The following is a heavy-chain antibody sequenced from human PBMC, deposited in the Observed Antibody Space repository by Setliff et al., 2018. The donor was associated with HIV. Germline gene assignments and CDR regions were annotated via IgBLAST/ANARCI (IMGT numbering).Heavy chain of an antibody. CDR1: GFTFSSAS. CDR2: IKHQDVGGTA. CDR3: TTDHDGSGRYYVTQVS. J-gene: IGHJ1*01. Sequence: GGSLRLSCAASGFTFSSASMTWVRQAPGTGLEWVGHIKHQDVGGTAEYAAPVKGRFTIWRDDSKNTVYLQMNSLKTEDTAVYFCTTDHDGSGRYYVTQVSWGQGTLVTVSS. D-gene: IGHD3-22*01. V-gene: IGHV3-15*01.